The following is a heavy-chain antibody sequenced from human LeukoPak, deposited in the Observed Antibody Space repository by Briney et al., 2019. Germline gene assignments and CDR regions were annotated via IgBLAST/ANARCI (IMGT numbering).Heavy chain of an antibody. CDR3: GRVSYYCSGKYYNVDYYYYIDV. Sequence: KVSCKASGYTFTRHYMHRVRQAPGQGLEWMGGSGAQNGNTNYAQKLQGRVTMNTDTSTSAPYMDLTSLRSDDDAVYYCGRVSYYCSGKYYNVDYYYYIDVWGKGTTVTISS. J-gene: IGHJ6*03. CDR1: GYTFTRHY. CDR2: SGAQNGNT. D-gene: IGHD3-10*01. V-gene: IGHV1-18*04.